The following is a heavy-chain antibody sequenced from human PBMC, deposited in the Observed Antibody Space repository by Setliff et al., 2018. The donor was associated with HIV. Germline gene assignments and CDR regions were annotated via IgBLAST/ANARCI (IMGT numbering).Heavy chain of an antibody. V-gene: IGHV4-61*02. CDR2: IYTSGNT. J-gene: IGHJ4*02. D-gene: IGHD5-18*01. CDR1: GGSISGGSYF. CDR3: ARDVYSYGRFYFDY. Sequence: PSETLSLTCTVSGGSISGGSYFWTWIRQPAGKGLEWIGRIYTSGNTNYNPSLKSRVTMSVDTSKKQFSLNLSSVTAADTGVYYCARDVYSYGRFYFDYWGQGTLVTVSS.